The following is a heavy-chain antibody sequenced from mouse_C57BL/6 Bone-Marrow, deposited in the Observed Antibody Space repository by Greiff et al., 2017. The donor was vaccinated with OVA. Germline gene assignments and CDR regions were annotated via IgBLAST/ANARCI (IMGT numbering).Heavy chain of an antibody. Sequence: QVQLQQSGPELVKPGASVKISCKASGYSFTSYYIHWMKQRPGQGLEWIGWIYPGSGNTKYNEKFKGKATLTADTSSSTAYMQLSSLTSEDSAVYYCARLNDFSWYFDVWGTGTTVTVSS. D-gene: IGHD2-4*01. CDR2: IYPGSGNT. CDR1: GYSFTSYY. V-gene: IGHV1-66*01. J-gene: IGHJ1*03. CDR3: ARLNDFSWYFDV.